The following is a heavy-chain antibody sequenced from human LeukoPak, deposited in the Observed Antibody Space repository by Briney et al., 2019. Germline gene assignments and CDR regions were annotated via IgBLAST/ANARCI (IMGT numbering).Heavy chain of an antibody. CDR3: ARHPSAMAGFDP. CDR1: GGSFSGYY. D-gene: IGHD5-18*01. Sequence: SETLSLTCAVYGGSFSGYYWSWIRQPPGKGLEWIGEINHSGSTSYNPSLKSRVTISVDTSKNQFSLKLSSVTAADTAVYYCARHPSAMAGFDPWGQGTLVTVSS. V-gene: IGHV4-34*01. J-gene: IGHJ5*02. CDR2: INHSGST.